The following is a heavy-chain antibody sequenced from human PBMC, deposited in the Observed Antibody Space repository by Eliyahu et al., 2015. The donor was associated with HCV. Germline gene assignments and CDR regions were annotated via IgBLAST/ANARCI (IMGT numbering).Heavy chain of an antibody. Sequence: EVQLLESGGTLVQPRGSLRISCAASGFTFSSYAMSWVRQAPGKGLEWVSAISAGGGRTYYADSVQGRFTISRDNSGNTVYLQMNSLRADDTAVYYCVKEAPSVSYGDYWGQGTLVTVSS. D-gene: IGHD1-26*01. J-gene: IGHJ4*02. V-gene: IGHV3-23*01. CDR2: ISAGGGRT. CDR1: GFTFSSYA. CDR3: VKEAPSVSYGDY.